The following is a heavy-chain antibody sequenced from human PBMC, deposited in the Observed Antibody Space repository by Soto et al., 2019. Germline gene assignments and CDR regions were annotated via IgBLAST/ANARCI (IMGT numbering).Heavy chain of an antibody. J-gene: IGHJ5*02. D-gene: IGHD2-15*01. CDR2: ISGSGGST. V-gene: IGHV3-23*01. CDR3: AKDGVPGIVVVVAATRCYNWFDP. CDR1: GFTFSSYS. Sequence: GGSLRLSCAASGFTFSSYSMNWVRQAPGKGLEWVSAISGSGGSTYYADSVKGRFTISRDNSKNSLYVPMNSLRAEDTAVYDCAKDGVPGIVVVVAATRCYNWFDPWGQGTLVTVSS.